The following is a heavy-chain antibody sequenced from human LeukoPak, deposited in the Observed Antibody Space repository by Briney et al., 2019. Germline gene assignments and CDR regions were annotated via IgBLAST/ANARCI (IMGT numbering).Heavy chain of an antibody. J-gene: IGHJ4*02. CDR1: GFTFSDYA. CDR3: ARDSGFSGTQRGEY. Sequence: TGGSLRLSCAASGFTFSDYAMSWVRQAPGKGLEWVSTISDGGSITYYADSVKGRFTISRDNSKNTLYLQMNSLRAEDTALYYCARDSGFSGTQRGEYWGQGTLVTVSS. V-gene: IGHV3-23*01. CDR2: ISDGGSIT. D-gene: IGHD3/OR15-3a*01.